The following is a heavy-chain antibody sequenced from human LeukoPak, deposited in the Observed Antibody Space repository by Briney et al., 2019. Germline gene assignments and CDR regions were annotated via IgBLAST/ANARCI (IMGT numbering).Heavy chain of an antibody. Sequence: ASVKVSRKSSVYTFTGYYMHWVRQPPGQEVEWMGWINPNSGGTNYAQKFQGRVTMTRDTSISTAYMELSRLRSDDTAVYYCARDGVGAYYDILTGYYGEPYGMDVWGQGTTVTVSS. CDR3: ARDGVGAYYDILTGYYGEPYGMDV. J-gene: IGHJ6*02. CDR1: VYTFTGYY. CDR2: INPNSGGT. D-gene: IGHD3-9*01. V-gene: IGHV1-2*02.